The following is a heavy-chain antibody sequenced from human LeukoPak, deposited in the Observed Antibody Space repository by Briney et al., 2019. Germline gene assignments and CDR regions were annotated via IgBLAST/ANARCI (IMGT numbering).Heavy chain of an antibody. CDR2: IIPIFGTA. J-gene: IGHJ4*02. D-gene: IGHD2-2*01. CDR3: ARGNPIGYCSSTSCYPIDY. Sequence: SVKVSCKASGGTFSSYAISWVRQAPGQGLEWMGGIIPIFGTANYAQKFQGRVTITTDESTSTAYMELSSLRSEDTAVYYCARGNPIGYCSSTSCYPIDYWGQGTLVTVSS. CDR1: GGTFSSYA. V-gene: IGHV1-69*05.